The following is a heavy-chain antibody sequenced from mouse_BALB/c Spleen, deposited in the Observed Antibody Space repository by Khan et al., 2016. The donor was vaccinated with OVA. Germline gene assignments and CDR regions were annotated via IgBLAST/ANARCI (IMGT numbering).Heavy chain of an antibody. CDR1: GYTITSCF. CDR3: ARAGYGGFAY. V-gene: IGHV1-81*01. Sequence: VQLQESGPGLVKPSASLSLSCTVTGYTITSCFLSWLKQRPGQGLEWMGDIYPGGDYTYYNATLKGKATLTSDKSNNTAFLQLTSLTSEDAAVYCGARAGYGGFAYWGQGTLVTVSA. D-gene: IGHD2-14*01. J-gene: IGHJ3*01. CDR2: IYPGGDYT.